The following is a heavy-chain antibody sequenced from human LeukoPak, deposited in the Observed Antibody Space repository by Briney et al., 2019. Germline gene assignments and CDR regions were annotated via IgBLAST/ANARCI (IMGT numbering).Heavy chain of an antibody. Sequence: PGGSLRLSCAASGFTFSSYWMSWVRQAPGKGLEWVANIKQDGSEKYYVDSVKGRFTISRDNAKNSLYLQMNSLRAEDTAVYYCARAPTLRNYYGSGKHRNWFDPWGQGTLVTVSS. CDR2: IKQDGSEK. J-gene: IGHJ5*02. CDR3: ARAPTLRNYYGSGKHRNWFDP. V-gene: IGHV3-7*01. CDR1: GFTFSSYW. D-gene: IGHD3-10*01.